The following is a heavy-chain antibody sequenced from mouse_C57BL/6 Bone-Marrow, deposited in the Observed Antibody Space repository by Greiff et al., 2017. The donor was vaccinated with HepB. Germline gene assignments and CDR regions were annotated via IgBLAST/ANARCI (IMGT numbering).Heavy chain of an antibody. CDR2: IWSGGST. CDR3: ARLFIPFAY. D-gene: IGHD1-1*01. J-gene: IGHJ3*01. CDR1: GFSLTSYG. V-gene: IGHV2-2*01. Sequence: QVQLKESGPGLVQPSQSLSITCTVSGFSLTSYGVHWVRQSPGKGLEWLGVIWSGGSTDSNAAFISRLSISKDNSKSQVFFKMNSLQADDTAIYYCARLFIPFAYWGQGTLVTVSA.